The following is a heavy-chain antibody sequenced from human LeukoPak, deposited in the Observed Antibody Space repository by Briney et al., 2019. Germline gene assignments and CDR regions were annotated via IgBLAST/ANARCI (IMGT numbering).Heavy chain of an antibody. D-gene: IGHD3-22*01. Sequence: GGSLRLSCAASGFTFSSYAMHWVRQAPGKGLEWVAVISYDGSNKYYADSVKGRFTISRDNSKNTLYLQMNSLRAEDTAVYYCAREADYYDSSGPVVFDYWGQGTLVTVSS. J-gene: IGHJ4*02. V-gene: IGHV3-30-3*01. CDR2: ISYDGSNK. CDR1: GFTFSSYA. CDR3: AREADYYDSSGPVVFDY.